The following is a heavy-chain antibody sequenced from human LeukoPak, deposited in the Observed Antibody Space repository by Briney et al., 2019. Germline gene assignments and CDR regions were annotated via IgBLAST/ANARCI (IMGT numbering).Heavy chain of an antibody. J-gene: IGHJ6*03. CDR1: GFTFFNAW. D-gene: IGHD2-15*01. CDR2: IYYSGST. Sequence: GSLRLSCAASGFTFFNAWMSWVRQPPGKGLEWIGYIYYSGSTYYNPSLKSRVTISVDTSKNQFSLKLSSVTAADTAVYYCARAGYCSGGSCYQLYYYYYMDVWGKGTTVTVSS. CDR3: ARAGYCSGGSCYQLYYYYYMDV. V-gene: IGHV4-59*08.